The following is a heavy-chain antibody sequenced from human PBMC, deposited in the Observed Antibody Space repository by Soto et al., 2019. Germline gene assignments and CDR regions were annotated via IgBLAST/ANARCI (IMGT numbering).Heavy chain of an antibody. J-gene: IGHJ4*02. CDR2: INHSGST. CDR3: ARGGFTMVRRFDY. D-gene: IGHD3-10*01. Sequence: PSETLSLTCAVYGGSFSGYYWSWIRQPPGKGLEWIGEINHSGSTNYNPSLKSRVTISVDTSKNQFSLKLSSVTAADTAVYYCARGGFTMVRRFDYWGQGTLVTLSS. V-gene: IGHV4-34*01. CDR1: GGSFSGYY.